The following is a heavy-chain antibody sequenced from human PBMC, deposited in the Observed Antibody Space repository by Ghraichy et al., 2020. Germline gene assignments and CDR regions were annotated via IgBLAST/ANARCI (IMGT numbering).Heavy chain of an antibody. V-gene: IGHV1-46*01. CDR2: INPTGGIT. D-gene: IGHD4-23*01. CDR1: GYTFTNYY. J-gene: IGHJ4*02. CDR3: ARGEVVITDPYFDY. Sequence: ASVKVSCKASGYTFTNYYMHWVRQTPGQGLEWMGIINPTGGITSYAQKFQGRVTMTRDTSTSTVYMELSSLRSEDTAVYYCARGEVVITDPYFDYWGQGTLVTVSS.